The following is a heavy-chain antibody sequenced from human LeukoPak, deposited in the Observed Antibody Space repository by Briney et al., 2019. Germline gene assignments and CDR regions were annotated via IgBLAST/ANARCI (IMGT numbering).Heavy chain of an antibody. Sequence: SETLSLTCTVSGVSITSNYWSWIWQPPGKGLEWIGYIYYSGTTSYSPSLKSRVTISVDTSKNQFSLKLSSVTAADTAVYYCARDSLGNDAFDIWGQGTMVTVSS. CDR3: ARDSLGNDAFDI. CDR2: IYYSGTT. J-gene: IGHJ3*02. D-gene: IGHD7-27*01. V-gene: IGHV4-59*01. CDR1: GVSITSNY.